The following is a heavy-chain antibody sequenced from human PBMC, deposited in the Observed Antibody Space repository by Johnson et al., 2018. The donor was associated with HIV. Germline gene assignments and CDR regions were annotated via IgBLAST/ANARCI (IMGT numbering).Heavy chain of an antibody. D-gene: IGHD2-15*01. CDR3: ARVGGYCSGGRGYSDAFDI. CDR2: INWNGGST. J-gene: IGHJ3*02. CDR1: GFTFNDYG. Sequence: EVQLVESGGGVVRPGGSLRLSCAASGFTFNDYGMSWVRQAPGKGLEWVSGINWNGGSTDYADSVKGRFTISRDNVKNSLYLERKSLRAEDTALYYCARVGGYCSGGRGYSDAFDIGGQGTMVTVSS. V-gene: IGHV3-20*04.